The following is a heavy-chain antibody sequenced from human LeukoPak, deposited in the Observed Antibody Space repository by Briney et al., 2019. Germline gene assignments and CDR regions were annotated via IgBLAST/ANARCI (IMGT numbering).Heavy chain of an antibody. J-gene: IGHJ3*02. Sequence: SENLSLTCTVSGGSISSYYWSWIRQPPGKGLEWIGYIYSSGSTNYNPSLKSRVTISVDTSKNQFSLKLSSVTAADTAVYYCARDASSSNAFDIWGQGTMVTVSS. D-gene: IGHD6-13*01. CDR2: IYSSGST. CDR1: GGSISSYY. V-gene: IGHV4-59*01. CDR3: ARDASSSNAFDI.